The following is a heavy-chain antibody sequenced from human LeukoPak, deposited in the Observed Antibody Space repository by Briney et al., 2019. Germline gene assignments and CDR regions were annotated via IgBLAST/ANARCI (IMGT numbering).Heavy chain of an antibody. J-gene: IGHJ4*02. CDR1: GFTVSSNY. CDR2: IYSGGST. D-gene: IGHD3-22*01. CDR3: AREFYYYDSSGRIDY. V-gene: IGHV3-66*02. Sequence: GGSLRPSCAASGFTVSSNYMSWVRQAPGKGLEWVSVIYSGGSTYYADSVKGRFTISRDNSKNTLYLQMNSLRAEDTAVYYCAREFYYYDSSGRIDYWGQGTLVTVSS.